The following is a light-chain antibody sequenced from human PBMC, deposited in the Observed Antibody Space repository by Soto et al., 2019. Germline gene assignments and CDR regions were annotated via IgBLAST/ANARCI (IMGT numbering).Light chain of an antibody. Sequence: DIQMTHSPSTLSASVGDRVTITCRASQSISSWLAWYQQKPGKAPKLLIYDASSLQSGVPSRFSGSGSGTDFTLTISSLQPEDFATYYCQQSYSTPRLTFGQGTRLEIK. CDR3: QQSYSTPRLT. CDR2: DAS. CDR1: QSISSW. J-gene: IGKJ5*01. V-gene: IGKV1-39*01.